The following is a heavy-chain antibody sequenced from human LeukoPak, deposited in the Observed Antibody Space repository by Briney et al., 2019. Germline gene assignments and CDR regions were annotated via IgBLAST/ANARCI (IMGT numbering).Heavy chain of an antibody. CDR1: GFTFSSYS. CDR3: ARAPAYYYDSSGLN. CDR2: ISSSSSYI. V-gene: IGHV3-21*01. D-gene: IGHD3-22*01. Sequence: GGSLRLSCAASGFTFSSYSMNWVRQAPGKGLEWVSSISSSSSYIYYADSVKGRFTISRDNAKNSLYLQMNSLRAEDTAVYHCARAPAYYYDSSGLNWGQGTLVTVSS. J-gene: IGHJ4*02.